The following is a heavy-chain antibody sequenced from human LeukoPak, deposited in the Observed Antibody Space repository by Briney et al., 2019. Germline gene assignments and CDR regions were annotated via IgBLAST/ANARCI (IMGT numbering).Heavy chain of an antibody. CDR1: GFTFSSYS. CDR3: ARVSRNSITLSFDY. D-gene: IGHD3-3*01. V-gene: IGHV3-21*01. J-gene: IGHJ4*02. CDR2: ISSSSSYI. Sequence: GGSLRLSCAASGFTFSSYSMNWVRQVPGKGLEWVSSISSSSSYIYYADSVKGRFTISRDNAKNSLYLQMNSLRAEDTAVYYCARVSRNSITLSFDYWGQGTLVTVSS.